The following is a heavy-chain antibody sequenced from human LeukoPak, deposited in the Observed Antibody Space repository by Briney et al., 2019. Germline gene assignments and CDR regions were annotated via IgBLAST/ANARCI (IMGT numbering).Heavy chain of an antibody. CDR3: ARDNDILTGSHNWFDP. Sequence: GASVKVSCKASGYTFSNYAISWVRQAPGQGLEWMGGIIPIFGTANYAQKFQGRVTITADESTSTAYTELSSLRSEDTAVYYCARDNDILTGSHNWFDPWGQGTLVTVSS. J-gene: IGHJ5*02. CDR2: IIPIFGTA. D-gene: IGHD3-9*01. V-gene: IGHV1-69*13. CDR1: GYTFSNYA.